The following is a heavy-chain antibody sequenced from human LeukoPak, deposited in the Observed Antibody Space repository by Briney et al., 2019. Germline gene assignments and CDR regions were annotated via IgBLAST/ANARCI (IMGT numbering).Heavy chain of an antibody. Sequence: ASVKVSCKASGYTFTSYYLYWVRQAPGQGLEWMGIINPSGGSTNYAQKFQGRATMTRDTSTSTVYMELSSLRSEDTAVYYCARGPRITLVRGGQWYYYMDVWGKGTTVTISS. D-gene: IGHD3-10*01. J-gene: IGHJ6*03. CDR3: ARGPRITLVRGGQWYYYMDV. CDR1: GYTFTSYY. V-gene: IGHV1-46*01. CDR2: INPSGGST.